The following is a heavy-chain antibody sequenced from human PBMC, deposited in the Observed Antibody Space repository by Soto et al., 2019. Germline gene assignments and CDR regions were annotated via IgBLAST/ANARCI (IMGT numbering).Heavy chain of an antibody. CDR3: ATDRAYYDFWSGYTFDY. CDR2: IIPIFGTA. J-gene: IGHJ4*02. V-gene: IGHV1-69*01. CDR1: GGTFSSYA. D-gene: IGHD3-3*01. Sequence: QVQLVQSGAEVKKPGSSVKVSCKASGGTFSSYAISWVRQAPGQGLEWMGGIIPIFGTANYAQKFQGRVTITADESTSTAYMELSSLRSEDTAVYYCATDRAYYDFWSGYTFDYWGQGTLVTVSS.